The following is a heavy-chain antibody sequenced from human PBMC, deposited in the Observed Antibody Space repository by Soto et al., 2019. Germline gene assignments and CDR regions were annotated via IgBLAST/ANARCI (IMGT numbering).Heavy chain of an antibody. D-gene: IGHD2-2*01. V-gene: IGHV1-69*06. CDR2: IIPIFGTA. J-gene: IGHJ5*02. Sequence: ASVKVSCKASGGTFSSYAISWVRQAPGQGLEWMGGIIPIFGTANYAQKFQGRVTITAVKSTSTAYMGLSSLRSEDTAVYYCAREGDIVVVPAAIRFDPWGQGTLVTVSS. CDR3: AREGDIVVVPAAIRFDP. CDR1: GGTFSSYA.